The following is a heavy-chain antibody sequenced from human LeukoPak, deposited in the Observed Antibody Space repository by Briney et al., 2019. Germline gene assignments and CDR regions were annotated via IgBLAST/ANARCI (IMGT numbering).Heavy chain of an antibody. CDR3: ARTLLGWYFDY. CDR1: GGSFSGYY. CDR2: INHSGST. V-gene: IGHV4-34*01. Sequence: SSETLSLTCAVYGGSFSGYYWSWIRQPPGKGLEWIGEINHSGSTNYNPSLKSRVTISVDTSKNQFSLKLSSVTAADTAVYYCARTLLGWYFDYWGQGTLVTVSS. D-gene: IGHD3-22*01. J-gene: IGHJ4*02.